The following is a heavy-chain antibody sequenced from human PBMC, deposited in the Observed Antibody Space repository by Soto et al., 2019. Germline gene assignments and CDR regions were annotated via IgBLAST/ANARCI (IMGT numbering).Heavy chain of an antibody. J-gene: IGHJ4*02. CDR3: AREKYYCSGSYEYYFDY. D-gene: IGHD3-10*01. Sequence: GASVKVSCKASGYTFTSYGISWVRQAPGQGLEWMGWISAYNGNTNYAQKLQGRVTMTTDTSTSTAYMELRSLRSDDTAVYYCAREKYYCSGSYEYYFDYWGQGTLVTVSS. V-gene: IGHV1-18*01. CDR2: ISAYNGNT. CDR1: GYTFTSYG.